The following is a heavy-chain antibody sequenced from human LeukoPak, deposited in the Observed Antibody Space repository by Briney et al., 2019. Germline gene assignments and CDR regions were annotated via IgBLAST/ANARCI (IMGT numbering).Heavy chain of an antibody. V-gene: IGHV4-30-4*01. CDR1: GGSISSGDYY. J-gene: IGHJ6*02. D-gene: IGHD2-15*01. Sequence: SETLSLTCTVSGGSISSGDYYWSWIRQPPGKGLEWIGYIYYSGSTYYNPSLKSRVTISVDTSKNQFSLKLSSVTAADTAVYYCARDRLGYCSGGSCYGSYYYGMDVWGQGTTVTVSS. CDR2: IYYSGST. CDR3: ARDRLGYCSGGSCYGSYYYGMDV.